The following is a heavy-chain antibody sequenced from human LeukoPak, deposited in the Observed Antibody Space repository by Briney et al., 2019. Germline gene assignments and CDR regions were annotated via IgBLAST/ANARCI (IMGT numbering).Heavy chain of an antibody. CDR3: AREMEGDYGSGTFFDL. CDR2: INVNGGSM. CDR1: GVSFKDYY. V-gene: IGHV3-11*01. Sequence: GGSLRLSCAASGVSFKDYYWSWIRQVPGEGLEWISYINVNGGSMQYADSVKGRFTISRDNVKNSLYLQMNGLRAEDTAVYYCAREMEGDYGSGTFFDLWGQGNMVTVSS. J-gene: IGHJ4*02. D-gene: IGHD3-10*01.